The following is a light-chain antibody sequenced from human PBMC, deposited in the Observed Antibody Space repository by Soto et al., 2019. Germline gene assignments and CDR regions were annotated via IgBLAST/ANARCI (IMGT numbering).Light chain of an antibody. V-gene: IGKV2-30*01. J-gene: IGKJ5*01. Sequence: DVVLTQSPLSLPVTLGQPASISCRSSAGLVFSDGNIYVSWFQQRPGRSPRRLIYKVSNRDSGVPARFSGSGSGTDFALKISRVEAEDVGVYYCMQGTHWPITFGQGTRLEIK. CDR1: AGLVFSDGNIY. CDR3: MQGTHWPIT. CDR2: KVS.